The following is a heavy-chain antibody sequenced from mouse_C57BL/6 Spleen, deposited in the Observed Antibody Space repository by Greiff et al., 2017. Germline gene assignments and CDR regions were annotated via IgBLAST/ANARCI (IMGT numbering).Heavy chain of an antibody. CDR1: GYTFTSYW. V-gene: IGHV1-55*01. Sequence: VQLQQPGAELVKPGASVKMSCKASGYTFTSYWITWVKQRPGQGLEWIGDIYPGSGSTNYNEKFKSKATLTVDTSSSTAYMQLSSLTSEDSAVYYCARSGFYDGYYIDYWGQGTTLTGSS. D-gene: IGHD2-3*01. J-gene: IGHJ2*01. CDR2: IYPGSGST. CDR3: ARSGFYDGYYIDY.